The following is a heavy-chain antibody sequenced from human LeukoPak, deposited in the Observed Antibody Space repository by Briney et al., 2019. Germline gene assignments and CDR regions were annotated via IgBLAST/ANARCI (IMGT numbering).Heavy chain of an antibody. D-gene: IGHD1-26*01. V-gene: IGHV4-59*12. CDR3: ARDGVGATGHHNWFDP. J-gene: IGHJ5*02. CDR1: GGSISSYY. CDR2: IYYSGST. Sequence: SETLSLTCTVSGGSISSYYWSWIRRPPGKGLEWIGYIYYSGSTNYNPSLKSRVTISVDTSKNQFSLKMSSVTAADTAVYYCARDGVGATGHHNWFDPWGQGTLVTVSS.